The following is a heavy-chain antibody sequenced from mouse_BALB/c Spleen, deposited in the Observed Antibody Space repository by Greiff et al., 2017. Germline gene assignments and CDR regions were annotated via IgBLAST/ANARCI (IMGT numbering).Heavy chain of an antibody. CDR1: GFTFNTYA. V-gene: IGHV10-1*02. J-gene: IGHJ4*01. CDR3: VRRGITTRDYAMDY. CDR2: IRSKSNNYAT. Sequence: EVQLVESGGGLVQPKGSLKLSCAASGFTFNTYAMNWVRQAPGKGLEWVARIRSKSNNYATYYADSVKDRFTISRDDSQSMLYLQMNNLKTEDTAMYYCVRRGITTRDYAMDYWGQGTSVTVSS. D-gene: IGHD1-1*01.